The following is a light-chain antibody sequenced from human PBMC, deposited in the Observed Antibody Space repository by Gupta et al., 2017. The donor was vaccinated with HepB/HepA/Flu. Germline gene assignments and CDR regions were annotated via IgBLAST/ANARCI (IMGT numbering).Light chain of an antibody. Sequence: SYVLTQSHSVSVAPGVTATITCEGDNIGNKKVHWYQQKPGQAPQLVVHDDYDRASGIPERFSGSHSGYAATLTISRVEAEDEADYYCQVWDTSSDRHVVFGGGTKVTVL. CDR1: NIGNKK. CDR2: DDY. V-gene: IGLV3-21*02. CDR3: QVWDTSSDRHVV. J-gene: IGLJ2*01.